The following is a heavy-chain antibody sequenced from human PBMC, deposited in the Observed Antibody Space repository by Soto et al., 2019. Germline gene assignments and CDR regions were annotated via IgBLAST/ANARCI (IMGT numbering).Heavy chain of an antibody. CDR2: IYYSGST. V-gene: IGHV4-31*03. J-gene: IGHJ3*02. Sequence: SETLSLTCTVSGGSISSGGYYWSWIRQHPGKGLEWIGYIYYSGSTYYNPSLKSRVTISVDTSKNQFSLKLSSVTAADTAVYYCARRTVRQDKKNRAFDIWGQGTMVTVSS. D-gene: IGHD1-1*01. CDR1: GGSISSGGYY. CDR3: ARRTVRQDKKNRAFDI.